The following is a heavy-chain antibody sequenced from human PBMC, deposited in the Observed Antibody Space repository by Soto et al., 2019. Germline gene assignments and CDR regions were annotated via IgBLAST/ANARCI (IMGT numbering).Heavy chain of an antibody. Sequence: SETLSLTCSLSVVSIGGYYWSCIRHPPGNSLEWIGYVSYSGSTDYHPSLKSRVSISIATSKNQFSLKMISATASDTATYYCSSHGSDSRYFFFEPWEQGALVNVS. D-gene: IGHD2-21*01. CDR3: SSHGSDSRYFFFEP. V-gene: IGHV4-59*08. J-gene: IGHJ5*02. CDR2: VSYSGST. CDR1: VVSIGGYY.